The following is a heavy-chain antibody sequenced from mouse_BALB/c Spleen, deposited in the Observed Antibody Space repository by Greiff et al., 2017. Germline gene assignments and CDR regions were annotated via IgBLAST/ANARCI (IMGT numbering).Heavy chain of an antibody. J-gene: IGHJ3*01. CDR3: ATYGNYAAWFAY. Sequence: QLVESGGDLVKPGASVKVSCKASGYAFTSYNMYWVKQSHGKSLEWIGYIDPYNGGTSYNQKFKGKATLTVDKSSSTAYMHLNSLTSEDSAVYYCATYGNYAAWFAYWGQGTLVTVSA. D-gene: IGHD2-1*01. CDR1: GYAFTSYN. V-gene: IGHV1S135*01. CDR2: IDPYNGGT.